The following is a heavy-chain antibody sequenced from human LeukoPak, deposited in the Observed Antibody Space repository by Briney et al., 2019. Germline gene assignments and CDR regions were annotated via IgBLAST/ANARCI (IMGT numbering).Heavy chain of an antibody. CDR1: GLTFSSYA. J-gene: IGHJ4*02. Sequence: PGRSLRLSCAASGLTFSSYAMHWVRQAPGKGLEWVAVISYDGSNKYYADSVKGRFTIPRDNSKNTLYLQMNSLRAEDTAVYYCARDRGAAAYYFDYWGQGTLVTVSS. CDR3: ARDRGAAAYYFDY. D-gene: IGHD6-13*01. CDR2: ISYDGSNK. V-gene: IGHV3-30*04.